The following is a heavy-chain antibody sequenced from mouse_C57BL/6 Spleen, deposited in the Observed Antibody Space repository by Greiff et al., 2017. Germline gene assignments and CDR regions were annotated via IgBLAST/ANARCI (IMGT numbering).Heavy chain of an antibody. J-gene: IGHJ3*01. V-gene: IGHV5-4*01. CDR3: ARDDYGSSSWFAY. Sequence: EVKLVESGGGLVKPGGSLKLSCAASGFTFSSYAMSWVRQTPDKRLEWVATISDGGSYTYYPDNVKGRFTISRDNAKNNLYLQMSHLKSEDTAMYYCARDDYGSSSWFAYWGQGTLVTVSA. CDR2: ISDGGSYT. D-gene: IGHD1-1*01. CDR1: GFTFSSYA.